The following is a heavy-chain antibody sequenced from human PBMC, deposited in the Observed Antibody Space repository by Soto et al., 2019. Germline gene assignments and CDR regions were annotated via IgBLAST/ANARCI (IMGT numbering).Heavy chain of an antibody. CDR2: ISGSGGSI. Sequence: GGSLRLSCAASGFTFSSYAMSWVRQAPGKGLEWVSAISGSGGSIYYADSVKGRFTISRDNSKNTLYLQMNSLRAEDTAVYYCAKPGCSSTSCYYWFDPWGQGTLVTVSS. V-gene: IGHV3-23*01. CDR3: AKPGCSSTSCYYWFDP. J-gene: IGHJ5*02. CDR1: GFTFSSYA. D-gene: IGHD2-2*01.